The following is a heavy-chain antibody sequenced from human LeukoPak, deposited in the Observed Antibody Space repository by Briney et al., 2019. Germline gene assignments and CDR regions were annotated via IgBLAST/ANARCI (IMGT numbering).Heavy chain of an antibody. Sequence: SETLSLTCTVSGGSISSSIYFWGWIRQPPGKGLEWIGSIHYSGSTYHDPSLKSRVTISLDKSNNQFSLKLTSVTAADTAVYYCARRITGTLAPIDYWGQGSLVTVSS. D-gene: IGHD1-20*01. J-gene: IGHJ4*02. CDR1: GGSISSSIYF. CDR3: ARRITGTLAPIDY. V-gene: IGHV4-39*07. CDR2: IHYSGST.